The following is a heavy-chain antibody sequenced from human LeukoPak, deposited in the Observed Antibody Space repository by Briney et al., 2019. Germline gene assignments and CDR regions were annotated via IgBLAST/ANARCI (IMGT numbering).Heavy chain of an antibody. D-gene: IGHD3-10*01. V-gene: IGHV1-2*04. Sequence: ASVKVSCKASGYTFTGYYMHWVRQAPGQGLEWMGWINPNSGGTNYAQKFQGWVTMTRDTSISTAYMELSRLRSDDTAVYYCARDGHYYGSGSYWFDPWGQGTLVTVSS. CDR2: INPNSGGT. CDR1: GYTFTGYY. J-gene: IGHJ5*02. CDR3: ARDGHYYGSGSYWFDP.